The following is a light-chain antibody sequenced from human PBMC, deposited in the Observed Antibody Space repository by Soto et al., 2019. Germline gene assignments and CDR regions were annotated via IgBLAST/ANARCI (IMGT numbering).Light chain of an antibody. CDR3: LSFDSSLSGV. Sequence: QSVLTQPPSVSGAPGQRVTISCTGSSSNIGAGYDVHWYQQLPGRAPKLLIYGNTNRPSGVPDRFSGSKSGTSASLAIPGLQAEDDADYYCLSFDSSLSGVFGGGTKVTVL. CDR1: SSNIGAGYD. CDR2: GNT. V-gene: IGLV1-40*01. J-gene: IGLJ2*01.